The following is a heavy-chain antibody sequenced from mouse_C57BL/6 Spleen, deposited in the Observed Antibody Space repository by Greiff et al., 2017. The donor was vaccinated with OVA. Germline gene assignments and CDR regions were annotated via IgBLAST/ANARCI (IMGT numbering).Heavy chain of an antibody. CDR3: ARDGFYAMDY. J-gene: IGHJ4*01. CDR2: IYPSDSET. V-gene: IGHV1-61*01. Sequence: QVQLQQPGAELVRPGSSVKLSCKASGYTFTSYWMDWVKQRPEQGLEWIGNIYPSDSETHYNQKFKDKATLTVDKSSSTAYMQLSSLTSEDSAVYYCARDGFYAMDYWGQGTSVTVSS. CDR1: GYTFTSYW.